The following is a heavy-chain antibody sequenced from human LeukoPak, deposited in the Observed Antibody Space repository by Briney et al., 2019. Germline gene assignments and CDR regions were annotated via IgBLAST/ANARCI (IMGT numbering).Heavy chain of an antibody. CDR2: IHSGCTT. CDR3: ARALNPLPGTYYFDY. V-gene: IGHV3-66*01. J-gene: IGHJ4*02. D-gene: IGHD2-15*01. Sequence: GGSLRLSCAASGFTVSSNYMSWVRQASGKGLEWVSVIHSGCTTYYADSVKGRFTISRDNSKNTLYLRMNSLRAEDTAVYYCARALNPLPGTYYFDYWGQGTLVTVSS. CDR1: GFTVSSNY.